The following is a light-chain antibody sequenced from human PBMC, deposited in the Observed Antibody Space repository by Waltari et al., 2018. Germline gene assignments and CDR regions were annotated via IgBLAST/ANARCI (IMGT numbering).Light chain of an antibody. CDR1: QRVNTN. J-gene: IGKJ4*01. V-gene: IGKV3-15*01. CDR2: AAS. CDR3: QQYHKWPPGG. Sequence: VVTQSPATLSVSPGKTVTLSCRASQRVNTNLAWYQQKPGQAPRPLIFAASTGAPGIPSRFGGSGSGTEFTFTITSLQFEDVGVYFCQQYHKWPPGGFGGGTKVEIE.